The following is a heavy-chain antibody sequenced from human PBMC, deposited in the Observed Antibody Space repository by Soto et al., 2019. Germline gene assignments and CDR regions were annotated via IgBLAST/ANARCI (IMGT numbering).Heavy chain of an antibody. D-gene: IGHD6-19*01. CDR3: ARGRIIVAGGFDP. V-gene: IGHV1-8*01. CDR2: MNPSTGNT. J-gene: IGHJ5*02. CDR1: GYTFTSYD. Sequence: QVQLVQSGAEVKKPGASVKVSYKASGYTFTSYDIIWVRQATGQGLEWMGWMNPSTGNTDSAEKFQGRLTMTRNTSISTVYMELSSLSFEDTAVYYCARGRIIVAGGFDPWRQGTLVTVSS.